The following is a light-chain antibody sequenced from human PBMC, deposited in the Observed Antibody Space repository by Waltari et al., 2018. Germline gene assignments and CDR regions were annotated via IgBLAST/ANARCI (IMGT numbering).Light chain of an antibody. CDR3: CSYAGSYTYV. CDR2: DVS. V-gene: IGLV2-11*01. CDR1: SSDVGGYTY. Sequence: QSALTQPRPVSGSPGQYVTIPCTGTSSDVGGYTYVSWYQQHPGKAPKLMIYDVSKRPSGVPDRFSGSKSGNTASLTISGLQAEDEADYYCCSYAGSYTYVFGTGTKVTVL. J-gene: IGLJ1*01.